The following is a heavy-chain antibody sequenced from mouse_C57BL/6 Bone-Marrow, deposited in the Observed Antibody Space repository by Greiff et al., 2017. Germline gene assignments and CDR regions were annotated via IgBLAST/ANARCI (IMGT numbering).Heavy chain of an antibody. CDR2: INPYNGGT. V-gene: IGHV1-19*01. Sequence: VQLKQSGPVLVKPGASVKMSCKASGYTFTDYYMNWVKQSHGKSLEWIGVINPYNGGTSYNQKFKGKATLTVDKSSSTAYMELNSLTSEDSAVYYCARSGYGYDVGYWGQGTTLTVSS. J-gene: IGHJ2*01. CDR1: GYTFTDYY. CDR3: ARSGYGYDVGY. D-gene: IGHD2-2*01.